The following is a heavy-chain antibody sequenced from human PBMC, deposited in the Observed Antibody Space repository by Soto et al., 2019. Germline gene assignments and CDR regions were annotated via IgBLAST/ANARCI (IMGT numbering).Heavy chain of an antibody. Sequence: SETLSLTCTVSGDSISAYSCSWVRQPPGKGLEWIGNIHYNGNTKYNPSLKSRVTMSVDTSKNQFSLRLISVTAADTAIYFCAREGNLGRWLQPLDFWGQGTLVT. CDR2: IHYNGNT. D-gene: IGHD5-12*01. CDR1: GDSISAYS. V-gene: IGHV4-59*01. J-gene: IGHJ4*02. CDR3: AREGNLGRWLQPLDF.